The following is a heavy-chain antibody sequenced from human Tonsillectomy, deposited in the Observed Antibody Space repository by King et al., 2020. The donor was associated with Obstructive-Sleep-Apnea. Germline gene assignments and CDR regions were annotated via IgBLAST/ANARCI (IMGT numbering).Heavy chain of an antibody. V-gene: IGHV5-51*01. CDR3: ARGRDAFDI. J-gene: IGHJ3*02. CDR1: VYSFSNYW. CDR2: IYPGDSDS. Sequence: GQLVQSGAEVKKPGESLKISCKGSVYSFSNYWTGWGRQMPGKGLEWMGIIYPGDSDSRYSPSFQGQVTISADKSISNAYLQWSSLKASDTAMYYCARGRDAFDIWGQGTMVTVSS.